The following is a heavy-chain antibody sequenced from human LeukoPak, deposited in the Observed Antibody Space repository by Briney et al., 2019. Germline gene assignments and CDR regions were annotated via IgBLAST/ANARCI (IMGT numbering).Heavy chain of an antibody. CDR1: GFTFSSYE. D-gene: IGHD3-10*01. V-gene: IGHV3-48*03. CDR2: ISSSGGTI. Sequence: GGSLRLSCAASGFTFSSYEMNWVRQAPGKGLEWVSYISSSGGTIYYADSVKGRFTISRDNAKNSLYLQMNSLRAEDTAVFYCARTNYYGSGTFDYWGQGTLVTVSS. J-gene: IGHJ4*02. CDR3: ARTNYYGSGTFDY.